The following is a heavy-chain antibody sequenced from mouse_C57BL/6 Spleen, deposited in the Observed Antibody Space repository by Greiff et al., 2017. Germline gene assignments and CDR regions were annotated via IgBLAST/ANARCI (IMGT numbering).Heavy chain of an antibody. V-gene: IGHV2-4*01. CDR2: IWSGGST. CDR3: AKHCDAMDY. D-gene: IGHD2-13*01. Sequence: QVQLQQSGPGLVQPSQSLSITCTVSGFSLTSYGVHWVRQPPGKGLEWLGVIWSGGSTDYNAAFISRRSISKDNSKSQVFFKMNSLQADDTARYYGAKHCDAMDYWGQGTSVTVSS. CDR1: GFSLTSYG. J-gene: IGHJ4*01.